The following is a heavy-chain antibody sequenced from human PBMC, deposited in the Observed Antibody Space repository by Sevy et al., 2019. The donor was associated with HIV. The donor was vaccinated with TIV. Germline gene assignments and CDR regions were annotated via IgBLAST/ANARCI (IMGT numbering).Heavy chain of an antibody. Sequence: GGSLRLSCAASGFTFNSYWMTWVRQAPGKGLEWVANIKEDGSEKFYVDSVKGRFNISRVNAKNSIYLQMNSLRAEDTAVYYCARPYRTDPFYYSGSGGYYYPSYFDSWGQGTLVTVSS. CDR3: ARPYRTDPFYYSGSGGYYYPSYFDS. CDR1: GFTFNSYW. D-gene: IGHD3-22*01. J-gene: IGHJ4*02. V-gene: IGHV3-7*01. CDR2: IKEDGSEK.